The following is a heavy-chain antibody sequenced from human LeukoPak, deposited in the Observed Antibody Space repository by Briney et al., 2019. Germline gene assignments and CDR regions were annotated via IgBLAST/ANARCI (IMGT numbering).Heavy chain of an antibody. CDR3: AKTYSNHRWFDP. Sequence: ASVKVSCKASGYTFTSYYMHWVRQAPGQGLEWMGIINPSGGSTSYAQKFQGRVTMTRDTSTSAVYMELSSLRSEDTAVYYCAKTYSNHRWFDPWGQGTLVTVSS. V-gene: IGHV1-46*01. J-gene: IGHJ5*02. CDR1: GYTFTSYY. CDR2: INPSGGST. D-gene: IGHD4-11*01.